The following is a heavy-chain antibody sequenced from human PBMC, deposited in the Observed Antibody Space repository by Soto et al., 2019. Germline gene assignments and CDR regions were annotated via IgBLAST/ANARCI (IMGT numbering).Heavy chain of an antibody. Sequence: PGGSLRLSCAASGFTFSGSAMHWVRQASGKGLEWVGRIRSKASSYATAYAASVKGRFTISRDDSKNTAYLQMNSLKTEDTAVYYCTRTGATTDYFDYWGQGTLVTVSS. V-gene: IGHV3-73*01. J-gene: IGHJ4*02. CDR1: GFTFSGSA. D-gene: IGHD1-26*01. CDR3: TRTGATTDYFDY. CDR2: IRSKASSYAT.